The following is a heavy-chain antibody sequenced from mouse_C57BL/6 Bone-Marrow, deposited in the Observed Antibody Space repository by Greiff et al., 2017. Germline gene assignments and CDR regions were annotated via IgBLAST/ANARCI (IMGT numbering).Heavy chain of an antibody. CDR1: GYTFTSYW. V-gene: IGHV1-7*01. CDR3: ASRGLGTVHWYFYV. Sequence: QVQLQQSGAELAKPGASVKLSCKASGYTFTSYWMHWVKQRPGQGLEWIGYINPSSGYTKYNQKFKDKATLTADKYSSTAYMQLSSLTYEDSAVYDCASRGLGTVHWYFYVWGTGTTVTVSS. D-gene: IGHD1-1*01. CDR2: INPSSGYT. J-gene: IGHJ1*03.